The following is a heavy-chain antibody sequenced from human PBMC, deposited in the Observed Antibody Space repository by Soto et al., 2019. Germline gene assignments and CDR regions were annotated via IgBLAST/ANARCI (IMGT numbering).Heavy chain of an antibody. Sequence: PGGSLRLSCEASGFTFSAFGMHWVRQAPGKGLEWVAIISYDGILKYYADPVKGRFTISRDTSKSALYLQMNSLRAEDTAVYYCARGSDYGDSDAFDIWGQGTMVTVSS. V-gene: IGHV3-30*03. J-gene: IGHJ3*02. CDR3: ARGSDYGDSDAFDI. CDR2: ISYDGILK. CDR1: GFTFSAFG. D-gene: IGHD4-17*01.